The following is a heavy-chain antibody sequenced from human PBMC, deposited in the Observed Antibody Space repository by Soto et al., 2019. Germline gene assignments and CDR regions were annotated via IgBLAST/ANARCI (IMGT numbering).Heavy chain of an antibody. V-gene: IGHV1-18*01. Sequence: ASVKVSCTSSVYTFTIYGIICVRQAPGQGLEWMGWISAYNGNTNYAQKLQGRVTMTTDTSTSTAYMELRSLRSDDTAVYYCARVKYSTTYYYYYGMDVRGQGTTVTVSS. CDR3: ARVKYSTTYYYYYGMDV. D-gene: IGHD5-18*01. CDR1: VYTFTIYG. J-gene: IGHJ6*02. CDR2: ISAYNGNT.